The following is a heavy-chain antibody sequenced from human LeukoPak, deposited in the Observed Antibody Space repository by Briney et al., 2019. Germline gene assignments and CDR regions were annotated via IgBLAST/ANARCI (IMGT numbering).Heavy chain of an antibody. J-gene: IGHJ5*02. CDR1: GFTFSSYA. V-gene: IGHV3-23*01. Sequence: GGSLRLSCAASGFTFSSYAMRWVRQAPGKGLEWGSAISGSGGSTYYADSVKGRFTISRDNSKNTLYLQMNSLRAEDTAVYYCARGVTYYDFWSGSENWFDPWGQGTLVTVSS. CDR2: ISGSGGST. CDR3: ARGVTYYDFWSGSENWFDP. D-gene: IGHD3-3*01.